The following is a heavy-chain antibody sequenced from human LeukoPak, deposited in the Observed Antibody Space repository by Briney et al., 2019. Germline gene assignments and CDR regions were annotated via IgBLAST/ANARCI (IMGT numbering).Heavy chain of an antibody. CDR2: INPSGGST. V-gene: IGHV1-46*01. D-gene: IGHD5-18*01. Sequence: ASVKVSCKASGYTFTSYYMHWVRQAPGQGLEWRGIINPSGGSTSYAQKFQGRVTMTRDTSTSTVYMELSSLRSEDTAVYYCARDVSYGYSRKYYFDYWGQGTLVTVSS. CDR3: ARDVSYGYSRKYYFDY. J-gene: IGHJ4*02. CDR1: GYTFTSYY.